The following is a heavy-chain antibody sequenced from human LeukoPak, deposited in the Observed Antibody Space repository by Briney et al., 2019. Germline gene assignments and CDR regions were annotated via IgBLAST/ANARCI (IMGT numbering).Heavy chain of an antibody. CDR1: GFTFSSYS. Sequence: GSLRLSCAASGFTFSSYSMNWVRQAPGKGLEWVSSISSSSSYIYYADSVKGRFTISRDNAKNSLYLQMNSLRAEDTAVYYCARFRVGATWYFDYWGQGTLVTVSS. D-gene: IGHD1-26*01. CDR3: ARFRVGATWYFDY. V-gene: IGHV3-21*01. CDR2: ISSSSSYI. J-gene: IGHJ4*02.